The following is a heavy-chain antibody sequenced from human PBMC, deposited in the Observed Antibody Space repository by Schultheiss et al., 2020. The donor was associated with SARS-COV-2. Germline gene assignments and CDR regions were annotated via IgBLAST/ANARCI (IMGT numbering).Heavy chain of an antibody. V-gene: IGHV4-34*01. CDR1: GGSFSGYY. Sequence: SETLSLTCAVYGGSFSGYYWSWIRQPPGKGLEWIGEINHSGSTNYNPSLKSRVTISVDKSKNQFSLKLSSVTAADTAVYYCARTVTTENRFDPWGQGTLVTVSS. J-gene: IGHJ5*02. D-gene: IGHD4-17*01. CDR2: INHSGST. CDR3: ARTVTTENRFDP.